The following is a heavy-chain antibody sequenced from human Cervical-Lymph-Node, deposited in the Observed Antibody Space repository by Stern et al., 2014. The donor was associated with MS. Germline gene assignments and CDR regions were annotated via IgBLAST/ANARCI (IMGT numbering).Heavy chain of an antibody. V-gene: IGHV3-30*18. D-gene: IGHD3-10*02. Sequence: VQLVESGGGVVQPGRSLRLSWAASGFTFSSYDMHWVRQAPGKGLEWVAVISYDGSNKYYADSVKGRFTISRDNSKNTLYLQMNSLRAEDTAVYYCAKDSKMLALDYWGQGTLVTVSS. CDR1: GFTFSSYD. J-gene: IGHJ4*02. CDR2: ISYDGSNK. CDR3: AKDSKMLALDY.